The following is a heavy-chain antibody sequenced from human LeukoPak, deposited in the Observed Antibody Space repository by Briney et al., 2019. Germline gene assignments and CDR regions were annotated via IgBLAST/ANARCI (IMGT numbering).Heavy chain of an antibody. CDR2: INHSGST. CDR3: ARASEYQLLYLPFDY. V-gene: IGHV4-34*01. D-gene: IGHD2-2*02. Sequence: SETLSLTCAVYGGSFSGYYWSWIRQPPGKGLEWIGEINHSGSTNYNPSLKSRVTISVDTSKNQFSLKLSSVTAADTAVYYCARASEYQLLYLPFDYWGQGTLVTVSS. J-gene: IGHJ4*02. CDR1: GGSFSGYY.